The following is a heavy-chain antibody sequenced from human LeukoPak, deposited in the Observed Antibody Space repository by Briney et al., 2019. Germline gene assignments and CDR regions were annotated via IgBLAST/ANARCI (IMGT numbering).Heavy chain of an antibody. CDR2: INQGGSEK. V-gene: IGHV3-7*03. CDR1: GFTFSNYW. CDR3: ARLVVPPGNRGWYYEH. J-gene: IGHJ4*02. Sequence: GGSLRLSCAASGFTFSNYWMSWVRQGPGEGLEWVANINQGGSEKYYVDSVKGRFTISRDNAKNSLDLQMNSLRVEDTAVYYCARLVVPPGNRGWYYEHWGQGTLVTVSS. D-gene: IGHD2-2*01.